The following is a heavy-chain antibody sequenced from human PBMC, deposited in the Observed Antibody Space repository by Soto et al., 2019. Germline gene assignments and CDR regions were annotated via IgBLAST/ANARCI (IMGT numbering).Heavy chain of an antibody. CDR1: GFTFSSYA. Sequence: EVQLLESGGGLVQPGGSLRLSCAASGFTFSSYAMSWVRQAPGKGLEWVSSVSGSGVNTYYIDSVKGRFTISRDNSGNTLYLQMNSLRAEDTAVYYCAKDRLSSGSAVRFDPWGQGTLVTVSS. CDR2: VSGSGVNT. J-gene: IGHJ5*02. V-gene: IGHV3-23*01. CDR3: AKDRLSSGSAVRFDP. D-gene: IGHD3-22*01.